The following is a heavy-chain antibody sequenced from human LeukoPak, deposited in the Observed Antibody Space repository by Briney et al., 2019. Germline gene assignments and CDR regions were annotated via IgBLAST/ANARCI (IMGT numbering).Heavy chain of an antibody. Sequence: GRSLRLSCAASGLTFSSYAMHWVRQAPGKGLEWVAVISYDGSNKYYADSVKGRFTISRDNSKNTLYLQMNSLRPEDTAVCYCATATIFGVVIYYWGQGTLVTVSS. V-gene: IGHV3-30*04. CDR1: GLTFSSYA. D-gene: IGHD3-3*01. J-gene: IGHJ4*02. CDR2: ISYDGSNK. CDR3: ATATIFGVVIYY.